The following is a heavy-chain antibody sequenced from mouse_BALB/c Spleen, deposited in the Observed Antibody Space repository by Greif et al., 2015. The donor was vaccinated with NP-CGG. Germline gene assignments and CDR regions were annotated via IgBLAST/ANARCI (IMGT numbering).Heavy chain of an antibody. V-gene: IGHV2-9*02. CDR2: IWAGGST. J-gene: IGHJ3*01. D-gene: IGHD2-4*01. CDR1: GFSLTSYG. Sequence: LQESGPGLVAPSQSLSITCTVSGFSLTSYGVHWVRQPPGKGLEWLGVIWAGGSTNYNSALMSRLSNSKDNSKSQVFLKMNSLQTDDTAMYYCARDADYDNFFAYWGQGTLVTVSA. CDR3: ARDADYDNFFAY.